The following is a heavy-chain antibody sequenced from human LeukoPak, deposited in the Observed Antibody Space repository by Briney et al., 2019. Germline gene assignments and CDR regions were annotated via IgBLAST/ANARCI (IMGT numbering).Heavy chain of an antibody. V-gene: IGHV5-10-1*01. Sequence: RGESLQISCKGSGYSFTSYWISWVRQMPGKGLEWMGRIDPSDSYTNYSPSFQGHVTISADKSISTAYLHWSSLKASDTAMYYCARAPSTTLRFFDYWAQGTLVTVSS. CDR2: IDPSDSYT. CDR3: ARAPSTTLRFFDY. J-gene: IGHJ4*02. D-gene: IGHD4-17*01. CDR1: GYSFTSYW.